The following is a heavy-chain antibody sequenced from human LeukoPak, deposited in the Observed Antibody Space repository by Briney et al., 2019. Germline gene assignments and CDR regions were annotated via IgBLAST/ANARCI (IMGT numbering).Heavy chain of an antibody. CDR2: ISYDGSNK. Sequence: GRSLRLSCAASGFTFSSYAMHWVRQAPGKGLEWVAVISYDGSNKYYADSVKGRFTISRDNSKNTLYLQMNSLRAEDTAVYYCAKVASSGYYYSEPGVGVWGQGTTVTVSS. J-gene: IGHJ6*02. D-gene: IGHD3-22*01. V-gene: IGHV3-30-3*01. CDR3: AKVASSGYYYSEPGVGV. CDR1: GFTFSSYA.